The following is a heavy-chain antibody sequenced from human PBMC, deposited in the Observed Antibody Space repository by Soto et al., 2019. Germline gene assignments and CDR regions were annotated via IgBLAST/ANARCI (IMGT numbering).Heavy chain of an antibody. CDR2: ISDDGSIQ. CDR3: ARDTYYYDSSGYLLLGYFDY. D-gene: IGHD3-22*01. CDR1: GFTFSSYG. J-gene: IGHJ4*02. Sequence: PGGSLRLSCEVSGFTFSSYGMHWVRQTPGKGLEWVAVISDDGSIQYYADSVKGRFTISRDNAKNSLYLQMNSLRAEDTAVYYCARDTYYYDSSGYLLLGYFDYWGQGTLVTVSS. V-gene: IGHV3-30*03.